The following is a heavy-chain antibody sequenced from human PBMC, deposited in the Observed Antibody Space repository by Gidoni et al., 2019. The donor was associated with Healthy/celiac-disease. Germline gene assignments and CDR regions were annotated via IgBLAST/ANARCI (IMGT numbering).Heavy chain of an antibody. J-gene: IGHJ5*02. Sequence: QVQLVQSGAEVKKPGSSVKVSCNASGGTFSSSAISWVRQAPGQGLEWMGRIIPILGIANYAQKFQGRVTITADKSTSTAYMELSSLRSEDTAVYYCARDCSGGSCYSGPSWFDPWGQGTLVTVSS. CDR3: ARDCSGGSCYSGPSWFDP. V-gene: IGHV1-69*09. D-gene: IGHD2-15*01. CDR2: IIPILGIA. CDR1: GGTFSSSA.